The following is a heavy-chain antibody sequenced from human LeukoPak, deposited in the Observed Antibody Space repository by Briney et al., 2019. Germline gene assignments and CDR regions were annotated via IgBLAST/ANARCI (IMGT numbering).Heavy chain of an antibody. V-gene: IGHV3-7*01. Sequence: GGSLRLSCAASGFTFSSYWISWVRQAPGKGLEWVANIKQDGSEKYYVDPVKGRFTISRDNAKNSLYLQMSSLRAEDTALYYCATSSMVRGGDEYWGQGTLVTVSS. D-gene: IGHD3-10*01. CDR2: IKQDGSEK. CDR1: GFTFSSYW. CDR3: ATSSMVRGGDEY. J-gene: IGHJ4*02.